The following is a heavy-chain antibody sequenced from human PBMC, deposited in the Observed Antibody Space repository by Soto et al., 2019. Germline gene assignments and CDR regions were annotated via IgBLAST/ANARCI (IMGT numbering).Heavy chain of an antibody. J-gene: IGHJ4*02. Sequence: ASVKVSCKASGYTFTSYDINWVRQATGQGLEWMGWMNPNSGNTGYAQKFQGRDTMTRNTSISTAYMELSSLRFEDMAVYYCARGLPYYYVFWSVYYKGGPNTWGQPYYFDYWGQGTLVTVSS. CDR2: MNPNSGNT. CDR3: ARGLPYYYVFWSVYYKGGPNTWGQPYYFDY. D-gene: IGHD3-3*01. CDR1: GYTFTSYD. V-gene: IGHV1-8*01.